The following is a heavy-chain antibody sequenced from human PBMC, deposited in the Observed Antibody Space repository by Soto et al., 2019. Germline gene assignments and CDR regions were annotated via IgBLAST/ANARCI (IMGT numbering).Heavy chain of an antibody. J-gene: IGHJ4*02. CDR1: GGTFSSYS. D-gene: IGHD1-26*01. V-gene: IGHV1-69*01. CDR2: IIPIFGTA. Sequence: QVQLVQSGAEVKKPGSSVKVSCKASGGTFSSYSINWVRQAPGQGLEWMGEIIPIFGTANYAQKFQGRVTITADESTSTAYMELSSLRSEDTTVYYCARDGGRHSGGIDYWGQGTLVTVPS. CDR3: ARDGGRHSGGIDY.